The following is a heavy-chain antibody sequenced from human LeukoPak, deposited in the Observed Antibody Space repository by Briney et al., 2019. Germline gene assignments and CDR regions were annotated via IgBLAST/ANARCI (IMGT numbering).Heavy chain of an antibody. CDR2: INTDESST. J-gene: IGHJ4*02. D-gene: IGHD3-3*01. CDR1: GFTFSSYW. V-gene: IGHV3-74*01. CDR3: AAGVSLYY. Sequence: GGSLRLSCAASGFTFSSYWMHWVRQAPGKGLVWVSRINTDESSTSYADSVRGRFTISRGNAKNTLYLQMNSLRAEDTAVYYCAAGVSLYYWGQGTLVTVSS.